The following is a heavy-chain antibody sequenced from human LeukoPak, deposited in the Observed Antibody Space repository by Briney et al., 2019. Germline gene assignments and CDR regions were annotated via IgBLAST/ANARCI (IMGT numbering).Heavy chain of an antibody. CDR3: ARDGWPAFDY. CDR2: TYYRSKWYN. V-gene: IGHV6-1*01. Sequence: SQTLSLTCAISGDSVSSNTAAWNWIRQSPSGGLEWLGRTYYRSKWYNDYAVSVKSRITINPDTSKNLFSLQLNSVTPEDTAVYFCARDGWPAFDYWGQGTLVTVSS. CDR1: GDSVSSNTAA. D-gene: IGHD2-15*01. J-gene: IGHJ4*02.